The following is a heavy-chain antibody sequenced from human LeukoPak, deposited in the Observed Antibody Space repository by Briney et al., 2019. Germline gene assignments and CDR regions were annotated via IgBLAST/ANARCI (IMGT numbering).Heavy chain of an antibody. D-gene: IGHD6-19*01. V-gene: IGHV1-2*02. CDR3: ARDPSAWAAWDY. Sequence: ASVKVSCKASGYTFTGYYMHWVRQAPGQGLEWMGWINPNSGGTNYAQKFQGRVTMTRDTSTSIVYMELSSLTSEDTALYYCARDPSAWAAWDYWGQGTLVTVSS. CDR1: GYTFTGYY. CDR2: INPNSGGT. J-gene: IGHJ4*02.